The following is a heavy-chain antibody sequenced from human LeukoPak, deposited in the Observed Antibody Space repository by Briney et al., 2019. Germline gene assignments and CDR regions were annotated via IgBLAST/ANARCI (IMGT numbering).Heavy chain of an antibody. CDR3: ARFYCAGPFDI. CDR2: ISYSGST. J-gene: IGHJ3*02. V-gene: IGHV4-59*08. Sequence: ASQTLSLTCTVPGGSISSYYWSWIRQPPEKGLEWIGYISYSGSTNYNPSLRSRVTISVDTSKNQFSLKLSSVTAADTAVYYCARFYCAGPFDIWGQGTMGTVSS. CDR1: GGSISSYY. D-gene: IGHD2-15*01.